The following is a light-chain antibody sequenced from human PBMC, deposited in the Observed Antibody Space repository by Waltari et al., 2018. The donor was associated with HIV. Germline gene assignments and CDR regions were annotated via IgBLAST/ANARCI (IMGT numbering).Light chain of an antibody. CDR1: QNVLFSPNNKNH. V-gene: IGKV4-1*01. CDR3: QQYYSTPWN. Sequence: DIVMTQSPDSLALSLGERATINCKYSQNVLFSPNNKNHLAWYKQKPGKPPKLLIYWASARESGVPDRFSGSGSGTDFTLTISSLQAEDVAVYYCQQYYSTPWNFGPGTRVDIK. J-gene: IGKJ3*01. CDR2: WAS.